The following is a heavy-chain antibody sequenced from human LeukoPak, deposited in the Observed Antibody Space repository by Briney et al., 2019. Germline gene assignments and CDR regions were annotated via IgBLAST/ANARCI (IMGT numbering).Heavy chain of an antibody. CDR1: GGSFSGYY. J-gene: IGHJ6*03. Sequence: PSETLSLTCAVYGGSFSGYYWNWIRQPPGKGLEWIGEINHSGSTNYNPSLKSRVTISVDTSKNQFSLKLSSVTAADTAVYYCARARRIAARYYCYMDVWGKGTTVTVSS. CDR3: ARARRIAARYYCYMDV. V-gene: IGHV4-34*01. CDR2: INHSGST. D-gene: IGHD6-6*01.